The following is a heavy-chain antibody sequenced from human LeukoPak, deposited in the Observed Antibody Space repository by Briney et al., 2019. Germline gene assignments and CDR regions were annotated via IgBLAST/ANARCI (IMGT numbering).Heavy chain of an antibody. Sequence: GGSLRLSCAASGFIFSSYGMHWVRQAPGKGLEWEAFIWYDGSKRSYADSVKGRFTISRDNSKNTLYLQMNSLRVEDTAVYYCASMTTVTLDDAFDIWGQGTMVTVSS. CDR3: ASMTTVTLDDAFDI. J-gene: IGHJ3*02. CDR1: GFIFSSYG. V-gene: IGHV3-33*01. D-gene: IGHD4-17*01. CDR2: IWYDGSKR.